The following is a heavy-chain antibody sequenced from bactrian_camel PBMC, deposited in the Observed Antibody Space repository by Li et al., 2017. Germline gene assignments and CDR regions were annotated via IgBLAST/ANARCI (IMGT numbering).Heavy chain of an antibody. CDR1: GYIVSGGC. CDR2: RCTYGGT. V-gene: IGHV3S1*01. CDR3: AASAYGGSRLRENDYNY. J-gene: IGHJ4*01. Sequence: HVQLVESGGGSVQAGGSLRLSCVASGYIVSGGCMAWFRQAPGKEREGVAGRCTYGGTVYTDSVKGRFTISKDDAENTLYLQMNNLKSEDTAMYYCAASAYGGSRLRENDYNYWGQGTQVTVS. D-gene: IGHD6*01.